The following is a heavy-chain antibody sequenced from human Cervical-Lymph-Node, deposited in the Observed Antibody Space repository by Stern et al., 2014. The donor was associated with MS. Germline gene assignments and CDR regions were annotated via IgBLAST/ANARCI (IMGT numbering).Heavy chain of an antibody. CDR2: ISGSGGNT. Sequence: EVQLVESGGGLVRPGGSLRLSCEVSGFTFSDHAMSWVRQAPGKGLAWISAISGSGGNTFYADSVKGRFTISRDNSKNTLYLQMSSLRGEDTAVYHCAKGMTVTGAGYGMDVWGQGTTVTVSS. V-gene: IGHV3-23*04. CDR3: AKGMTVTGAGYGMDV. J-gene: IGHJ6*02. CDR1: GFTFSDHA. D-gene: IGHD4-17*01.